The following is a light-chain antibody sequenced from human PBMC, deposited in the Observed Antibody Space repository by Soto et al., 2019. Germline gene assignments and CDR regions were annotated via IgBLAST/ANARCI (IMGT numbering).Light chain of an antibody. Sequence: DIRMTQSPSTLSASVGDRVTITCRASQIINTWLAWYQQKQGKAPKLLVYRASNFVSGGPTRCSGSGSGTEFTLTISSLQPDDFAIYYCQQSETYSGTFGPGTKVDL. CDR1: QIINTW. CDR2: RAS. J-gene: IGKJ3*01. CDR3: QQSETYSGT. V-gene: IGKV1-5*03.